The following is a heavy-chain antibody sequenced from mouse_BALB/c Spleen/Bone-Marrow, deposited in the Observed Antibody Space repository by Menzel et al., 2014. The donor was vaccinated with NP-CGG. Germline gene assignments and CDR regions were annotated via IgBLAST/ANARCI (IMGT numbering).Heavy chain of an antibody. Sequence: VQLQESGAELVRPGASVKLSCKASGYTFTGYWMNWVKQRPGQGLEWIGMIDPSDSETHYNQMFKDKATLSVDKSSSTAYMQLSSLTSDDSAVYYCARKCGKGGDYWGQGTTLTVSS. V-gene: IGHV1-61*01. CDR3: ARKCGKGGDY. CDR1: GYTFTGYW. D-gene: IGHD2-10*02. J-gene: IGHJ2*01. CDR2: IDPSDSET.